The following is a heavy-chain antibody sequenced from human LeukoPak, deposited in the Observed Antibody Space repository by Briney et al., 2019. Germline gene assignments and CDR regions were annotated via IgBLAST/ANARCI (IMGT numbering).Heavy chain of an antibody. J-gene: IGHJ6*03. CDR2: IKQDGSEK. CDR3: AKDGGDYGGTNHYYYYYYMDV. Sequence: PGGSLRLSCAASGFTFSSYWMSWVRQAPGKGLEWVANIKQDGSEKYYVDSVKGRFTISRDNAKNSLYLQMNSLRAEDTAVYYCAKDGGDYGGTNHYYYYYYMDVWGKGTTVTISS. V-gene: IGHV3-7*01. D-gene: IGHD4-23*01. CDR1: GFTFSSYW.